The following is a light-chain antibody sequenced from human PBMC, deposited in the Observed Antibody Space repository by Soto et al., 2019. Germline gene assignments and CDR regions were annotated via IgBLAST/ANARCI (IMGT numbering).Light chain of an antibody. V-gene: IGKV1-9*01. CDR2: GSS. Sequence: IQLTQSPSSLSASVGDRVTITCRASQGINKFLAWYHQRPGKAPQLLVYGSSTLRSGVPSRFSGSGSGTDCTLTLSHLQPEDFATYYCLQLTNFRFTFGQGTKLDI. CDR3: LQLTNFRFT. J-gene: IGKJ2*01. CDR1: QGINKF.